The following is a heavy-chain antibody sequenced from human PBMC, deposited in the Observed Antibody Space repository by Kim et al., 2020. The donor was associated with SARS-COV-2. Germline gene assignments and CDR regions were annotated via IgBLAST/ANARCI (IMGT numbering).Heavy chain of an antibody. CDR3: ARGGGYNGPFDY. Sequence: GGSLRLSCAASGFTFSSYAMHWVRQAPGKGLEWVAVISYDGSNKYYADSVKGRITISRDNSKNTLYLQMNSLRAEDTAVYYCARGGGYNGPFDYWGQGTLVIVSS. D-gene: IGHD5-12*01. CDR1: GFTFSSYA. J-gene: IGHJ4*02. CDR2: ISYDGSNK. V-gene: IGHV3-30*04.